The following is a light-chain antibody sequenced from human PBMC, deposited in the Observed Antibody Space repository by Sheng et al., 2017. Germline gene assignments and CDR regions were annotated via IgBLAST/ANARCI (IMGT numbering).Light chain of an antibody. CDR2: DAS. CDR3: HQSYGIPHT. V-gene: IGKV1-39*01. Sequence: DIQMTQSPSSLSASVGDRVTITCRASQSIGSYLSWYQQKPGKAPNLLISDASSLQSRGPIKVRGSGSGTDFTLTINSLRPEDFGTYYCHQSYGIPHTFGQGTKVEIK. CDR1: QSIGSY. J-gene: IGKJ2*01.